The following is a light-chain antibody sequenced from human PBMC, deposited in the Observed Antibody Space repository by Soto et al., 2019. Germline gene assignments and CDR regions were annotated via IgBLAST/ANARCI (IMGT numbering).Light chain of an antibody. CDR1: NIGSTS. CDR3: QVWNITTDHYV. Sequence: SYELTQPPSVSVAPGQTARITCVGNNIGSTSVHWYQQRPGRAPVLVVYDDNDRPSGIPERFSGSNSENTATLTITRVEAGDEADYYCQVWNITTDHYVFGTGTKVTVL. V-gene: IGLV3-21*02. J-gene: IGLJ1*01. CDR2: DDN.